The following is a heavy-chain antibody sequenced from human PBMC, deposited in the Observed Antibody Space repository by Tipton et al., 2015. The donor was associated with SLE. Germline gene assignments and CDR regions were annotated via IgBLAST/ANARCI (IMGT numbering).Heavy chain of an antibody. CDR1: GYTFSDYH. D-gene: IGHD3-10*01. V-gene: IGHV1-2*06. CDR3: ARDLGFGEY. Sequence: QSGPEVKKPGASVRVSCKSSGYTFSDYHMHWVRQAPGQGLEWMGRIYPKTGDTSYAQKFQGRVTMTSDTSVSTAYMELTSLISDDTAIYYCARDLGFGEYWGQGTLVTVSS. CDR2: IYPKTGDT. J-gene: IGHJ4*02.